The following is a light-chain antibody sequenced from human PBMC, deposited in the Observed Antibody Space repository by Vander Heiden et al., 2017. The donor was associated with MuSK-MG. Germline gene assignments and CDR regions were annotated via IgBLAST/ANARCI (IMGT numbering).Light chain of an antibody. Sequence: AIRMTQSSSSFAASTGDRVTITCRASQGISSYLAWYQQKPGKAPKLLIYAASTLQRGVPSRFSGSGSGTDFTLTISCLQSEDFATYYCQQYYSYPHTFGQGTKLEIK. CDR1: QGISSY. J-gene: IGKJ2*01. V-gene: IGKV1-8*01. CDR2: AAS. CDR3: QQYYSYPHT.